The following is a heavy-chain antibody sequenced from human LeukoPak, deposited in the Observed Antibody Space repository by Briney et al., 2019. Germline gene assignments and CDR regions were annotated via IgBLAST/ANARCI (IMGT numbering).Heavy chain of an antibody. CDR2: INNDGIST. V-gene: IGHV3-74*01. CDR1: GFTFSSYW. J-gene: IGHJ4*02. Sequence: SGGSLRLSCAASGFTFSSYWMHWVRQTPGKGLVWVSRINNDGISTSYADSVKGRVTISRDNSKNTLYLQMNSLRAEDTAVYYCARDSIRERRGFVVVVAALFDYWGQGTLVTVSS. CDR3: ARDSIRERRGFVVVVAALFDY. D-gene: IGHD2-15*01.